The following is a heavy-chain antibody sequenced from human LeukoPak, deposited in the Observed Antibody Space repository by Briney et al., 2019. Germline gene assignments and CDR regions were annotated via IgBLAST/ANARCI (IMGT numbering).Heavy chain of an antibody. D-gene: IGHD3-16*01. CDR2: IGTAGDI. J-gene: IGHJ4*02. CDR3: ARGRSEWITSAFDY. Sequence: GGSLRLSCAASGFTFSNYDMHWVRQATGKCLEWVSGIGTAGDIYYPGSVKGRFTISRENAKNSLYLQMNSLRAGDTAVYYCARGRSEWITSAFDYWGQGTLVTVSS. V-gene: IGHV3-13*01. CDR1: GFTFSNYD.